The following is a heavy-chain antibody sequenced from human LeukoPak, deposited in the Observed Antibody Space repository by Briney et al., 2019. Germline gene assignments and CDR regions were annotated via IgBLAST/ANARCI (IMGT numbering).Heavy chain of an antibody. D-gene: IGHD2-15*01. J-gene: IGHJ5*02. V-gene: IGHV4-4*02. CDR3: ARGQPPRDIVVVVAANQNNWFDP. Sequence: NPSETLSLTCAVSGGSISSSNWWSWVRQPPGKGLEWIGEIYHSGSTNYNPSLKSRVTISVDKSKNQFSLKLSSVTAADTAVYYCARGQPPRDIVVVVAANQNNWFDPWGQGTLVTVSS. CDR2: IYHSGST. CDR1: GGSISSSNW.